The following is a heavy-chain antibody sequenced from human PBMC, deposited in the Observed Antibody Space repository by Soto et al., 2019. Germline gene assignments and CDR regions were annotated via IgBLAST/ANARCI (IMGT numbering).Heavy chain of an antibody. V-gene: IGHV3-23*01. CDR1: GFTFSNYA. Sequence: VGSLRLSCVASGFTFSNYAMNWVRQAPGKGLEWVSSISGSGGTTHSADSVKGRFTISRDNSNNTLFLQMNSLRAEDTAVYFCARSVGAKFWGQGTLVTVSS. J-gene: IGHJ4*02. D-gene: IGHD1-26*01. CDR2: ISGSGGTT. CDR3: ARSVGAKF.